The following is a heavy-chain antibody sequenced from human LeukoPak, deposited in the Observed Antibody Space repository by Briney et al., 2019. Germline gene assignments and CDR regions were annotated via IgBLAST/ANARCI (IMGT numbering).Heavy chain of an antibody. D-gene: IGHD4-11*01. Sequence: GGSLRLSCAASGFPVSSNYMSWVRQAPGKGLECVSIIYNNNTYYADSVKGRFTISRDNSKNTLYLQMNSLRAEDTAVYYCARGRYSRTCRWLDPWGQGTLVTVSS. V-gene: IGHV3-66*01. J-gene: IGHJ5*02. CDR2: IYNNNT. CDR1: GFPVSSNY. CDR3: ARGRYSRTCRWLDP.